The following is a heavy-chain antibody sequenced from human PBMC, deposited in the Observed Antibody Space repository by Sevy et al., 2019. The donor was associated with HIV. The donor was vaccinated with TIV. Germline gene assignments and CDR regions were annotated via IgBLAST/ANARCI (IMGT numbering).Heavy chain of an antibody. CDR2: IYFTGST. CDR1: GESISHQY. J-gene: IGHJ4*02. CDR3: ARDSTGYYRFDY. V-gene: IGHV4-59*11. Sequence: SETLFLTCTVSGESISHQYWNWIRQPPGKGLEWIGYIYFTGSTKYNPSLNSRVTISIDTSKNQFSLNLSSVTAADTAVYYCARDSTGYYRFDYWGQGNMVTVSS. D-gene: IGHD3-22*01.